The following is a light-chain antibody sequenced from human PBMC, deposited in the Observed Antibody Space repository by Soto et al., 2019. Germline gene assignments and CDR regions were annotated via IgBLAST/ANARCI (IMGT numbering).Light chain of an antibody. J-gene: IGKJ2*01. CDR1: QNVSNW. Sequence: DVEMTQSPSTLPTSIGDRVTINCRASQNVSNWLAWYQQKPGKAPKLLIYKASRLESGVPSRFSASGSGTDFTLTINSLQYDDFASYFCQQYSKESTFGKGTKLEIK. V-gene: IGKV1-5*03. CDR2: KAS. CDR3: QQYSKEST.